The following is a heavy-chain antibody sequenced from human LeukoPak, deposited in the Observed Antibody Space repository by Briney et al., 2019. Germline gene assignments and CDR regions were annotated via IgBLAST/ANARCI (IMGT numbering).Heavy chain of an antibody. V-gene: IGHV3-21*04. CDR3: AKGSRFGRGGKWLVPLDP. CDR2: ISSSSSYI. Sequence: PGGSLRLSCAASGFTFSSYSMNWVSQAPGKGLEGVASISSSSSYIYYADSVKGRFTISRDNAKNSLYLQMNSLRAEDTALYYCAKGSRFGRGGKWLVPLDPWGQGTLVTVSS. J-gene: IGHJ5*02. D-gene: IGHD6-19*01. CDR1: GFTFSSYS.